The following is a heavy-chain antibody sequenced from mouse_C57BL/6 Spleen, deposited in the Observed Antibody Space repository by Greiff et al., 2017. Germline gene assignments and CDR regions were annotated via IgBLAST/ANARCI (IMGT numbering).Heavy chain of an antibody. Sequence: EVKLVESGGGLVKPGGSLKLSCAASGFTFSSYAMSWVRQTPEKRLEWVATISDGGSYTYYPDNVKGRFTISRDNAKNNLYLQMSHLKSEDTAMYYCAREMVTRSTGYYFDYWGQGTTLTVSS. J-gene: IGHJ2*01. D-gene: IGHD2-2*01. V-gene: IGHV5-4*01. CDR2: ISDGGSYT. CDR1: GFTFSSYA. CDR3: AREMVTRSTGYYFDY.